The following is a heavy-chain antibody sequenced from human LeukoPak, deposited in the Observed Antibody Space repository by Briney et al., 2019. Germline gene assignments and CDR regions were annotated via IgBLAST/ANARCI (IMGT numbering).Heavy chain of an antibody. J-gene: IGHJ3*02. D-gene: IGHD3-10*01. V-gene: IGHV4-39*01. Sequence: SETLSLTCTVSGGSISSSSYYWGWIRXXXXXXXXXIGXIXYXXSTYYNPSLKSRVTISVDTSKNQFSLKLSSVTAADTAVYYCARGPPTIWFGELFRAPNAFDIWGQGTMVTVSS. CDR3: ARGPPTIWFGELFRAPNAFDI. CDR1: GGSISSSSYY. CDR2: IXYXXST.